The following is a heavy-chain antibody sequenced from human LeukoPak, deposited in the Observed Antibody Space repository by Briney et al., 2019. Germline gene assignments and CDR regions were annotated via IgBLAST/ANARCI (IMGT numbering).Heavy chain of an antibody. CDR2: IYPGDSDT. V-gene: IGHV5-51*01. CDR1: GYSFTSYW. CDR3: ARLPWGYYYDSSGYATDAFDI. D-gene: IGHD3-22*01. J-gene: IGHJ3*02. Sequence: GESLKISCKGSGYSFTSYWIGLVRQMPGEGLEWMGIIYPGDSDTRYSPSFQGQVTISADKSISTAYLQWSSLKASDTAMYYCARLPWGYYYDSSGYATDAFDIWGQGTMVTVSS.